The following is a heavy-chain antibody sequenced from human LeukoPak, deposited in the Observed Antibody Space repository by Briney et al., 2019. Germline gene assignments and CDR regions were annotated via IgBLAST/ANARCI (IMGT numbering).Heavy chain of an antibody. J-gene: IGHJ4*02. V-gene: IGHV1-18*04. CDR2: ISGYNGDT. D-gene: IGHD3-10*01. CDR3: ARDSVAAGFGEF. Sequence: ASVTVSFTASGYTFTVYYMHWVRQAPGQGLEWMGWISGYNGDTKYAQNLQGRVTMTIDISTSTTYMELRSLRADDTAVYYCARDSVAAGFGEFWGQGTLVTVSS. CDR1: GYTFTVYY.